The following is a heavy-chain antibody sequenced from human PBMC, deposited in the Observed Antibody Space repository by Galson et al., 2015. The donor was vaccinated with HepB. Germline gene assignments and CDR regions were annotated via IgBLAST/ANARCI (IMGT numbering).Heavy chain of an antibody. Sequence: ETLSLTCAVSGGSISSSNWWSWVRQPPGKGLEWIGEIYHSGSTNYNPSLKSRVTISVDKSKNQFSLRLSSVTAVDTAIYYCAGLRTLDTAMVDYDYYGLDVWGQGTTVTVSS. CDR2: IYHSGST. CDR1: GGSISSSNW. V-gene: IGHV4-4*02. J-gene: IGHJ6*02. D-gene: IGHD5-18*01. CDR3: AGLRTLDTAMVDYDYYGLDV.